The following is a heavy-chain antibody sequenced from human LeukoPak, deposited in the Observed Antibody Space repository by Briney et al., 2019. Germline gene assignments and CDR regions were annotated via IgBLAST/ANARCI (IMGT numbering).Heavy chain of an antibody. CDR3: ARDQLELHAFDI. CDR2: IYYSGST. V-gene: IGHV4-59*11. D-gene: IGHD1-7*01. CDR1: GGSISSHY. Sequence: PSETLSLTCTVSGGSISSHYWSWIRQPPGKGLEWIGYIYYSGSTNYNPSLKSRVTISVDTSKNQFSLKLSSVTAAVTAVYYCARDQLELHAFDIWGQGTMVTVSS. J-gene: IGHJ3*02.